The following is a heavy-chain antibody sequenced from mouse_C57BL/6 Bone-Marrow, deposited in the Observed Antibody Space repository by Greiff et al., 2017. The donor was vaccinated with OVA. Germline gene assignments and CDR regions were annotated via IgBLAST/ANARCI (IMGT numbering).Heavy chain of an antibody. J-gene: IGHJ3*01. CDR2: IHPSDSDT. D-gene: IGHD2-5*01. Sequence: QVQLQQPGAELVKPGASVKVSCKASGYTFTSYWMHWVKQRPGQGLEWIGRIHPSDSDTNYNQKFKGKATLTVDKSSSTAYVQLSSLTSEDSAVYCCAIQGYYSNQAYWGQGTLVTVSA. CDR3: AIQGYYSNQAY. CDR1: GYTFTSYW. V-gene: IGHV1-74*01.